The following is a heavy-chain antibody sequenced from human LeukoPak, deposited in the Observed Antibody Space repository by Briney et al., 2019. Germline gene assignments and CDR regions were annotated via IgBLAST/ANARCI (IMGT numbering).Heavy chain of an antibody. Sequence: PSETLSLTCTVSGGSISSGGYYWSWIRQPPGKGLEWIGYIYHSGSTYYNPSLKSRVTISVDRSKNQFSLKLSSVTAADTAVYYCARVIVVVPAATYYFDYWGQGTLVTVSS. CDR2: IYHSGST. D-gene: IGHD2-2*01. CDR3: ARVIVVVPAATYYFDY. CDR1: GGSISSGGYY. V-gene: IGHV4-30-2*01. J-gene: IGHJ4*02.